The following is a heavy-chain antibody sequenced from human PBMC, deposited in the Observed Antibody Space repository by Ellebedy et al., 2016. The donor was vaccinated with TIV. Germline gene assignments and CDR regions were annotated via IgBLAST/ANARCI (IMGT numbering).Heavy chain of an antibody. D-gene: IGHD3-3*01. Sequence: GGSLRLXXAASGFTFSSYGMHWVRQAPGKGLEWVAVISYDGSNKYYADSVKGRFTISRDNSKNTLYLQMNSLRAEDTAVYYCAKAGVLRFLVIRGYMDVWGKGTTVTVSS. CDR3: AKAGVLRFLVIRGYMDV. CDR2: ISYDGSNK. J-gene: IGHJ6*03. V-gene: IGHV3-30*18. CDR1: GFTFSSYG.